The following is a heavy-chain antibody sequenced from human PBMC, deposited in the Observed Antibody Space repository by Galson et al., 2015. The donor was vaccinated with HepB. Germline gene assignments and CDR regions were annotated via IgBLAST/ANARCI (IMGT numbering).Heavy chain of an antibody. J-gene: IGHJ6*02. D-gene: IGHD3-10*01. CDR1: EFTFSSYW. CDR2: INQDGSSK. V-gene: IGHV3-7*03. Sequence: SPRLSCAASEFTFSSYWMDWVRQAPGKGLEWVAHINQDGSSKYYVDSVKGRFTISRDNAKDSVYLQLDSLRAEDTAVYYCARRISLVRGIITKPDYYYGMDVWGQGTTVTVAS. CDR3: ARRISLVRGIITKPDYYYGMDV.